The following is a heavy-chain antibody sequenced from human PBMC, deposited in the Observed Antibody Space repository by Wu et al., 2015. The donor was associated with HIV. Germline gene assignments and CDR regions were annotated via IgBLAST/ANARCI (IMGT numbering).Heavy chain of an antibody. D-gene: IGHD2-2*01. CDR1: GCTFTSYD. J-gene: IGHJ4*02. CDR3: ARGVRYKYCSSTSCYAFDY. V-gene: IGHV1-8*03. Sequence: QVQLVQSGAEVKKPGASVKVSCKASGCTFTSYDINWVRQATGQGLEWMGWMNPNSGNTGYAQKFQGRVTITRNTSISTAYMELSSLRSEDTAVYYCARGVRYKYCSSTSCYAFDYWGQGTLVTVSS. CDR2: MNPNSGNT.